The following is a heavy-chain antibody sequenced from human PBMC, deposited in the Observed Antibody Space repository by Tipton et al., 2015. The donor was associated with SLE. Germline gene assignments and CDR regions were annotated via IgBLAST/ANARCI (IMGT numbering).Heavy chain of an antibody. J-gene: IGHJ4*02. V-gene: IGHV3-64D*08. CDR2: ISSNGGST. CDR3: TRLRLGELSSLDF. D-gene: IGHD3-16*02. CDR1: GFTFSSCA. Sequence: SLRLSCSASGFTFSSCAMHWVRQAPGKGLEYVSAISSNGGSTYYADSVKGRFTISRDNSKNTLFLQMSSLRAEDTAVYYCTRLRLGELSSLDFWGQGSPLTVSS.